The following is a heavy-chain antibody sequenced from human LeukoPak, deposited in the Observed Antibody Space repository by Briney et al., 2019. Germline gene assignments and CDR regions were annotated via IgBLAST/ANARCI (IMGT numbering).Heavy chain of an antibody. Sequence: HRASVKVSCKASGYTFTSYGISWVRQAPGQGLEWMGWISAYNGNTNYAQKLQGRVTMTTDTSTSTAYMELRGLRSDDTAVYYCARARSIGGSYYGYWGQGTLVTVSS. CDR3: ARARSIGGSYYGY. V-gene: IGHV1-18*01. CDR2: ISAYNGNT. D-gene: IGHD1-26*01. J-gene: IGHJ4*02. CDR1: GYTFTSYG.